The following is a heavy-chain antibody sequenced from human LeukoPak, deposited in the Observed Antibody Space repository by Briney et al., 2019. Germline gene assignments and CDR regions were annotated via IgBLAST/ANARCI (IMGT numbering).Heavy chain of an antibody. Sequence: PGGSLRLSCAASGFTFSSYSMNWVRQAPGKGLEWVSSISSSSSYIYYADSVKGRFTISRDNAKNSLYLQMNSLRAEDTAVYYCARSGLPLNSGWYRVPFDYWGQGTLVTVSS. CDR1: GFTFSSYS. CDR3: ARSGLPLNSGWYRVPFDY. V-gene: IGHV3-21*04. J-gene: IGHJ4*02. CDR2: ISSSSSYI. D-gene: IGHD6-19*01.